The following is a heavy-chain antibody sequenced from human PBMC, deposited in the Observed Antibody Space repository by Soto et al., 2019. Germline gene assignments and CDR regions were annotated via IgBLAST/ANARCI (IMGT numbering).Heavy chain of an antibody. CDR1: GYTFTGYY. Sequence: ASVKVSCKASGYTFTGYYMHWVRQAPGQGLEWMGWINPNSGGTNYAQKFQGWVTMTRDTSISTAYMELSRLRSDDTAVYYCARQRLDIVVVVAATPGNSDAFDIWGQGTMVTVSS. J-gene: IGHJ3*02. CDR2: INPNSGGT. V-gene: IGHV1-2*04. D-gene: IGHD2-15*01. CDR3: ARQRLDIVVVVAATPGNSDAFDI.